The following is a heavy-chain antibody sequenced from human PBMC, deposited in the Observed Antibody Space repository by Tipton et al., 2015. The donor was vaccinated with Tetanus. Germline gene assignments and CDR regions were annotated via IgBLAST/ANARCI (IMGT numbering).Heavy chain of an antibody. CDR2: IYNIGTT. V-gene: IGHV4-4*08. J-gene: IGHJ3*02. Sequence: TLSLTCTVSGDSISSFHWSWIRQPPGKGLEWIGYIYNIGTTKYNPSLKSRVTILLDMSKNQLSLKLSSMTAADTAVYYCARDHTRYSGSSVATFDIWGQGTMVTVSS. CDR1: GDSISSFH. CDR3: ARDHTRYSGSSVATFDI. D-gene: IGHD6-6*01.